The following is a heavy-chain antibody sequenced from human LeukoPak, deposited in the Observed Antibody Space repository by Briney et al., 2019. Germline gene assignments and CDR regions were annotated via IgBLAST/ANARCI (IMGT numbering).Heavy chain of an antibody. CDR2: IYHSGST. CDR3: ARGGYYYDSSGSHPPFFDY. CDR1: GGSISSGGYS. J-gene: IGHJ4*02. V-gene: IGHV4-30-2*01. D-gene: IGHD3-22*01. Sequence: PSQTLTLTCAVSGGSISSGGYSCSWIRQPPGKGLEWIRYIYHSGSTYYNPSLKSRVTISVDRSKNQFSLKLSSVTAADTAVYYCARGGYYYDSSGSHPPFFDYWGQGTLVTVSS.